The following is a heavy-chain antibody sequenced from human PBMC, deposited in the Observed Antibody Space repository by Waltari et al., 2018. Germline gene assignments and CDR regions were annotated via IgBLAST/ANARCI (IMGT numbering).Heavy chain of an antibody. J-gene: IGHJ4*02. Sequence: QVQLVESGGGVVQPGRSLRLSCAASGFVFSTLGMHWVRQAPGKGREGVAFISYDGSNKYYSDSVKGRFTIARDNSKNTLSLLMNSLRIEDTAVYYCAKPQANRGYTYDPIHFDSWGQGTLVTVSS. CDR3: AKPQANRGYTYDPIHFDS. CDR2: ISYDGSNK. V-gene: IGHV3-30*18. D-gene: IGHD5-18*01. CDR1: GFVFSTLG.